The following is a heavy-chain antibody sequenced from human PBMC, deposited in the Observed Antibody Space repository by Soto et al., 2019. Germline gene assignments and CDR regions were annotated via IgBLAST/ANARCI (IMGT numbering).Heavy chain of an antibody. CDR3: AREVNDAVDIVAPFDY. V-gene: IGHV3-33*01. CDR1: GFTFSSYG. CDR2: IWYDGSNK. D-gene: IGHD5-12*01. J-gene: IGHJ4*02. Sequence: QVQLVESGGGVVQPGRSLRLSCAASGFTFSSYGMHWVRQAPGKGLEWVAVIWYDGSNKYYADSVKGRFTISRDNSRNSLDLQMNSLSAEDTAVYYCAREVNDAVDIVAPFDYWGQGTLVTVSS.